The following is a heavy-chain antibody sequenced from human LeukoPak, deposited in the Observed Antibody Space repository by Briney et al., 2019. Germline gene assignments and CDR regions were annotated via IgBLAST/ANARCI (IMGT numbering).Heavy chain of an antibody. V-gene: IGHV3-7*03. Sequence: PGGSLRLSCAASGFDFSNYWMYWVRQAPGKGLEWVANIKQDGSEKYYVDSVRGRFTISRDNAKNSLSLQMNSLRAEDTAVYYCASNNGGWGQGTLVTVSS. J-gene: IGHJ4*02. CDR2: IKQDGSEK. D-gene: IGHD1/OR15-1a*01. CDR1: GFDFSNYW. CDR3: ASNNGG.